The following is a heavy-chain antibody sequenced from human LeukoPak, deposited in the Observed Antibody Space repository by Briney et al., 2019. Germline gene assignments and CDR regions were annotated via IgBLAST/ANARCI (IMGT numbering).Heavy chain of an antibody. CDR1: GGTFSSYA. D-gene: IGHD2-15*01. J-gene: IGHJ6*02. CDR2: MNPNSGNT. Sequence: ASVKVSCKASGGTFSSYAISWVRQATGQGLEWMGWMNPNSGNTGYAQKFQGRVTMTRNTSISTAYMELSSLRSEDTAVYYCARAGIFGAYYYYGMDVWGQGTTVTVSS. V-gene: IGHV1-8*02. CDR3: ARAGIFGAYYYYGMDV.